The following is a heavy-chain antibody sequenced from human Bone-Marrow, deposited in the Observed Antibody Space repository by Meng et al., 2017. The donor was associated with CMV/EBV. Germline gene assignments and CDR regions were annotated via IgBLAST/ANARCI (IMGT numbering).Heavy chain of an antibody. V-gene: IGHV3-43*01. CDR2: ISWDGGNT. CDR1: GFTFDDYT. D-gene: IGHD2-2*01. CDR3: ARRIDDRIVVVPGSYGMDV. J-gene: IGHJ6*02. Sequence: GESLKISCAASGFTFDDYTMHWVRQAPGKGLERVSLISWDGGNTYYADSVKGRFTISRDNPKNTLYLQMNSLRAEDTAVYYCARRIDDRIVVVPGSYGMDVWGQGTTVTVSS.